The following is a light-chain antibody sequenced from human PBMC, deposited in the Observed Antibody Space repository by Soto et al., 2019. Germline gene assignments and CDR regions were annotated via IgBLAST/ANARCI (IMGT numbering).Light chain of an antibody. Sequence: DIQMTQSPSTLSGSVGDRVTITCRASQTSSSWLAWYQQKPGKAPKLRSYKASTLKRGVPSRFSGSGSGTEVTLTISSLQPADFAADYCQHYNSYSEAFGQGTKVDIK. CDR1: QTSSSW. CDR2: KAS. J-gene: IGKJ1*01. CDR3: QHYNSYSEA. V-gene: IGKV1-5*03.